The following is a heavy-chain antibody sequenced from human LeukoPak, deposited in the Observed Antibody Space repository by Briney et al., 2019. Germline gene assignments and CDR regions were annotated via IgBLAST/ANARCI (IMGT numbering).Heavy chain of an antibody. Sequence: SQTLSLTCAVSGGSISSGGYSWSWIRQPPGKGLEWIGYIYYSGSTYYNPSLKSRVTISVDTSKNQFSLKLSSVTAADTAVYYCARELVKQQLVRVAPGYYFDYWGQGTLVTVSS. CDR3: ARELVKQQLVRVAPGYYFDY. D-gene: IGHD6-13*01. CDR1: GGSISSGGYS. V-gene: IGHV4-30-2*05. J-gene: IGHJ4*02. CDR2: IYYSGST.